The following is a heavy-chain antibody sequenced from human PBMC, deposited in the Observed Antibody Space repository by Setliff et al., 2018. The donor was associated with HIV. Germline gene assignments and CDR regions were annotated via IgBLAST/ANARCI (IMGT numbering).Heavy chain of an antibody. Sequence: SETLSLTCTVSAGSISSYYWTWIRQPPGKGLEWIGYISTRGGTTYNPSLKSRVTISVDTSKNQFSLKLGSVTAADTAVYYCAIEVRYTDVTQTPDVWGQGTTVTVSS. D-gene: IGHD1-1*01. CDR1: AGSISSYY. J-gene: IGHJ6*01. CDR2: ISTRGGT. CDR3: AIEVRYTDVTQTPDV. V-gene: IGHV4-4*09.